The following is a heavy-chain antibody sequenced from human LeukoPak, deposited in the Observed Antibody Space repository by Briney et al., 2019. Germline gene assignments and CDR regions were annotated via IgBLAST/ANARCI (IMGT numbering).Heavy chain of an antibody. J-gene: IGHJ5*02. CDR1: GFTFSSHW. CDR2: ISSDGNNK. V-gene: IGHV3-74*01. Sequence: SGGSLTLSCAASGFTFSSHWMHWVRQAPGKGLVWVSRISSDGNNKCYADPVKGRFTISRDNDKHTLSVHMNTLSPGDMSVYYFARVKLATQTAWFDRWGEGTLVTVSS. D-gene: IGHD6-13*01. CDR3: ARVKLATQTAWFDR.